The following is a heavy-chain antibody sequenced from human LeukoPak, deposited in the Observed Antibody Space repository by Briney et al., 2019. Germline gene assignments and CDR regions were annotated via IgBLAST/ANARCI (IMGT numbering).Heavy chain of an antibody. CDR1: GFTFSSYG. CDR2: IRYDGSNK. V-gene: IGHV3-30*02. D-gene: IGHD3-10*02. Sequence: GGSLRLSCAASGFTFSSYGMHWVRQAPGKGLEWVAFIRYDGSNKYYADSVKGRFTISRDNSKNTLYLQMNSLRIEDTAVFYCAKDGVMFASLIYWYMDVWGRGTTVTVSS. J-gene: IGHJ6*03. CDR3: AKDGVMFASLIYWYMDV.